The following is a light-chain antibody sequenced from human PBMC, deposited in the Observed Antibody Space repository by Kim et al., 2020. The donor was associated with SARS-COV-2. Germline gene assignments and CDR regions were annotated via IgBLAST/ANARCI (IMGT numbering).Light chain of an antibody. CDR3: QQYDHYSVT. CDR2: KAS. Sequence: SAAVGDRVTITCRATQSISSWLAWYQQKPGKAPTLLIYKASSLKSGVPSRFSGSGSGTEFILTISSLQPDDFATYYCQQYDHYSVTFGQGTKLEI. V-gene: IGKV1-5*03. J-gene: IGKJ2*01. CDR1: QSISSW.